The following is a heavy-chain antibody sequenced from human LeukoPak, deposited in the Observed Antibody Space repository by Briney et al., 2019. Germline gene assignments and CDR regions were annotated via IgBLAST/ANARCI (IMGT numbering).Heavy chain of an antibody. CDR2: ISYDGSNK. CDR1: GFTFSSYA. J-gene: IGHJ6*02. Sequence: QPGGSLRLSCAASGFTFSSYAMHWVRQAPGKGLEWVAVISYDGSNKYYADSVKGRFTISRDNSKNTLYLQMNSLRAEDTAVYYCARTRHYDFWSGYLIRKYYYGMDVWGQGTTVTVSS. CDR3: ARTRHYDFWSGYLIRKYYYGMDV. V-gene: IGHV3-30*04. D-gene: IGHD3-3*01.